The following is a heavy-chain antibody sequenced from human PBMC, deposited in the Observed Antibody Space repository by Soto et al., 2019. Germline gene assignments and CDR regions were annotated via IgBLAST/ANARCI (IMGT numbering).Heavy chain of an antibody. Sequence: ASVKVTCKACGYVFTSYGIICVRQAPGQGLELMGWISAYNGNTNYAQKLQGRVTMTTDTSTSTAYMELRSLRSDDTAVYYCAATYYYHSSGHLAFDIWGQGTMVTVSS. CDR1: GYVFTSYG. V-gene: IGHV1-18*01. D-gene: IGHD3-22*01. CDR3: AATYYYHSSGHLAFDI. CDR2: ISAYNGNT. J-gene: IGHJ3*02.